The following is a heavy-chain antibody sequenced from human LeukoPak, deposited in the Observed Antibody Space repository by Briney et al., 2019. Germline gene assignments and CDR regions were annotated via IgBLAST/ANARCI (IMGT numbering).Heavy chain of an antibody. D-gene: IGHD2-15*01. CDR2: IYYSGMT. Sequence: SETLSLTCTVSRGSISSYYWSWIRQPPGKGLEWIGYIYYSGMTNYNPSLKSRVTMSVDTSKNQFSLNLNSATAAGTAVYYCARRYCSGGSCYPRHFDFWGQGTLVTVSS. CDR3: ARRYCSGGSCYPRHFDF. CDR1: RGSISSYY. J-gene: IGHJ4*02. V-gene: IGHV4-59*08.